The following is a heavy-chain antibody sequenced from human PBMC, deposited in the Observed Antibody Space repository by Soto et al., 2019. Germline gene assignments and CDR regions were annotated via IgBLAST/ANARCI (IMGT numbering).Heavy chain of an antibody. Sequence: QVQVVECGGGVVQPGTSLRLSCAASGFTFSNFGMHWVRQAPGKGLEWVAVIWHDGKNKYYADCVEGRFTISRDNSKNTLNLQMNSLRAEDTAVYYCTRDPGKDEAIDYWCQGTLVILSP. J-gene: IGHJ4*02. V-gene: IGHV3-33*01. CDR2: IWHDGKNK. CDR3: TRDPGKDEAIDY. CDR1: GFTFSNFG.